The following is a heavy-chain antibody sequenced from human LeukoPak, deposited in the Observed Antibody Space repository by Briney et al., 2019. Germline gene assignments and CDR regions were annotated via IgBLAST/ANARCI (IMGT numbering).Heavy chain of an antibody. J-gene: IGHJ6*02. V-gene: IGHV3-66*01. CDR1: VFTLSSNY. CDR2: LYSGGST. D-gene: IGHD3-10*01. CDR3: ARDIMVREKASYGMDV. Sequence: PGGSLRLSCAPSVFTLSSNYIRSVRPAPGRGLEWVSLLYSGGSTYDADSVKGRFTISRDNSKNTLYLQMNSLRAEDTAVYYCARDIMVREKASYGMDVWGQGTTVTVSS.